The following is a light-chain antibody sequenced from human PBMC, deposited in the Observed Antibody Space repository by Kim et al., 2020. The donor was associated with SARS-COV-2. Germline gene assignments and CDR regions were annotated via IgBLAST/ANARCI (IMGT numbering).Light chain of an antibody. V-gene: IGLV2-14*01. Sequence: QSALTQPASVSGSPGQSVTISCTATSSDIGNNNYVSWYQHHPGKAPILMIYEVSYRPSGTSNRFSGSKSGNTASLTISGLQPDDEADYYCSSYAVTSVVFGTGTKVTVL. CDR1: SSDIGNNNY. CDR2: EVS. CDR3: SSYAVTSVV. J-gene: IGLJ1*01.